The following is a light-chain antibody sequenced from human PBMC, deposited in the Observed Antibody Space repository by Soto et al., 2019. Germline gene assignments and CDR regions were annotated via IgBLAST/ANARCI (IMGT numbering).Light chain of an antibody. CDR1: QSVSSY. Sequence: EIVLTQSPGTLSLSPGERATLSCRASQSVSSYLAWYQQKPGQAPRLLIYGASTRATGIPARFSGSGSGTEFTLTISSLQSEDFAVYYCQHRMNWPLTFGQGTKVDI. V-gene: IGKV3-15*01. J-gene: IGKJ1*01. CDR2: GAS. CDR3: QHRMNWPLT.